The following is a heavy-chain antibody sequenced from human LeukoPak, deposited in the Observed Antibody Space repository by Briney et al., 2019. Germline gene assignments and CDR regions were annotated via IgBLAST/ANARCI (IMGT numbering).Heavy chain of an antibody. CDR3: ARGHSSGWLFFDY. CDR2: ISAYNGNT. V-gene: IGHV1-18*03. CDR1: GYTFTSYD. D-gene: IGHD6-19*01. Sequence: ASVKVSCKASGYTFTSYDINWVRQATGQGLEWMGWISAYNGNTNYAQKLQGRVTITRDTSASTAYMELSSLRSEDMAVYYCARGHSSGWLFFDYWGQGTLVTVSS. J-gene: IGHJ4*02.